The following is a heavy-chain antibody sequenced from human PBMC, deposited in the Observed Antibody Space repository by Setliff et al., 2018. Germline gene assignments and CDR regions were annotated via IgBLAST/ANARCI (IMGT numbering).Heavy chain of an antibody. V-gene: IGHV4-4*02. CDR2: IYHSGST. D-gene: IGHD5-12*01. J-gene: IGHJ4*02. Sequence: SETLSLTCAVSGGSISSSNWWSWVRQPPGKGLEWIGEIYHSGSTYYNPSLKSRVTISVDTSKNQFSLKLSSVTAADTAVYYCARRLSGLRGFGYWGQGTLVTVSS. CDR3: ARRLSGLRGFGY. CDR1: GGSISSSNW.